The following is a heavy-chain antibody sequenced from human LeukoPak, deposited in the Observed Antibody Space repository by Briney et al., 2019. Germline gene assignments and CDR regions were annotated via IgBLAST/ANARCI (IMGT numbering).Heavy chain of an antibody. CDR1: GGSFSGYY. CDR2: INHSGST. Sequence: KPSETLSLTCAVYGGSFSGYYWSWIRQPPGKGLEWIGEINHSGSTNYNPSLKSRVTISVDTSKNQFSLKLNSVTAADTAVYYCARDPYSGYGRFDYWGQGTLVTVSS. CDR3: ARDPYSGYGRFDY. V-gene: IGHV4-34*01. D-gene: IGHD5-12*01. J-gene: IGHJ4*02.